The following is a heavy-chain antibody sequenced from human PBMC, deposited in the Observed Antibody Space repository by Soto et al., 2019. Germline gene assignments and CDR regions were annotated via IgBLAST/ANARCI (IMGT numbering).Heavy chain of an antibody. CDR2: INHSGST. V-gene: IGHV4-34*01. D-gene: IGHD6-25*01. CDR3: ARGPAPGGQPFDY. Sequence: PSETLSLTCGVYGGYFSGYYWSWIRQPPGKGLEWIGEINHSGSTNYNPSLKSRVTISVDTSKNQFSLKLSSVTAADTAVYYCARGPAPGGQPFDYWGQGTLVTVSS. CDR1: GGYFSGYY. J-gene: IGHJ4*02.